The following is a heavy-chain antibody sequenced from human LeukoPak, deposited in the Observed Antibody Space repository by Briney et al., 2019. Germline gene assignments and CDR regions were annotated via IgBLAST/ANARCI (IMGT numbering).Heavy chain of an antibody. Sequence: PSETLSLTCAVNGGSFSGFYWTWIRQSPGGGLEWIGESIHTGNSNYKPSLSGRVTISLDTSKHQFPLKLSSVTAADTAVYYCARGLSSGWVDYWGQGTLVTVSS. CDR3: ARGLSSGWVDY. V-gene: IGHV4-34*01. CDR1: GGSFSGFY. J-gene: IGHJ4*02. CDR2: SIHTGNS. D-gene: IGHD6-19*01.